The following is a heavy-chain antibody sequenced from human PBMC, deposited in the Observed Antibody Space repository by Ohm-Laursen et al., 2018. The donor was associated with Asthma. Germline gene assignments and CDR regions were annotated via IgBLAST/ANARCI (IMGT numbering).Heavy chain of an antibody. CDR1: GGSISSGYYY. D-gene: IGHD3-9*01. J-gene: IGHJ5*01. CDR2: IYYSGSP. V-gene: IGHV4-31*03. Sequence: SQTLSLTCTVSGGSISSGYYYWSWIRQHPGKGLEWIGYIYYSGSPYYNPSLKSRVTISLDMSKNQFSLKLSSVTAADTAVYYCARGKASGTYFDCSWFDPWGQGTTVTVSS. CDR3: ARGKASGTYFDCSWFDP.